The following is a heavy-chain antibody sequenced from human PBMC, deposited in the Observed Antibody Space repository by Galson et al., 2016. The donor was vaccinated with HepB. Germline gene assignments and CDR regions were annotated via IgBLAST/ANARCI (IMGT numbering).Heavy chain of an antibody. D-gene: IGHD1-26*01. CDR1: GFIFSDYY. V-gene: IGHV3-11*01. CDR3: ATDLERSGNYYEIFDY. J-gene: IGHJ4*02. CDR2: ISSSGATI. Sequence: SLRLSCAASGFIFSDYYMSWIRQAPGKGLEWVSYISSSGATIYYADSVKGRFTISRDNAKNSLFLHMNSLRGEDTAVYYCATDLERSGNYYEIFDYWGQGTPVTVSS.